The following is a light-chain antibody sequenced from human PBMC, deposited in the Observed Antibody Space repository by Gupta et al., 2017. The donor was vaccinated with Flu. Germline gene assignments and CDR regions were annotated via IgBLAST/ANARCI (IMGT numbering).Light chain of an antibody. J-gene: IGKJ1*01. V-gene: IGKV1-5*03. Sequence: SPSSLSAAVGDSVTITCRASQSISNRWTWYQQKPGKAPQLLIYEASNLESGVPSRFSGSGSGTEFTLTISSLQPDDFATYYCQQYNSYWTFGQGTKVEIK. CDR2: EAS. CDR1: QSISNR. CDR3: QQYNSYWT.